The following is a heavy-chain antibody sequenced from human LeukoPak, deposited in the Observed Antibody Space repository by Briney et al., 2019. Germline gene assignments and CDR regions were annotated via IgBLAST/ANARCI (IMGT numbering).Heavy chain of an antibody. J-gene: IGHJ4*02. Sequence: GGSLRLSCEGSGFTFSDYWMSWVRQAPGRGLDWVANIKQGGSEKYYVDSVKGRFTISRDDAKSSLYLQMNSLRAEDTAVYYCARIYCSSISCHFDYWGQGTLVTVSS. CDR2: IKQGGSEK. CDR3: ARIYCSSISCHFDY. V-gene: IGHV3-7*01. D-gene: IGHD2-2*01. CDR1: GFTFSDYW.